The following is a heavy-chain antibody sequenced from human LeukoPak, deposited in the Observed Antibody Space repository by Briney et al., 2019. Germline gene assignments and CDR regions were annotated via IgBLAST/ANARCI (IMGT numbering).Heavy chain of an antibody. D-gene: IGHD4-23*01. V-gene: IGHV4-39*01. CDR2: IYYSGSA. J-gene: IGHJ4*02. CDR1: GGSISSSSYF. Sequence: PSETLSLTCTVSGGSISSSSYFWGWIRQPPGKGLEWIGNIYYSGSAYYNPTLKSRVTISVDTSKNQFSLELSSVTAADTAVYYCARRSGYGGNYAFDYWGQGTLVTVSS. CDR3: ARRSGYGGNYAFDY.